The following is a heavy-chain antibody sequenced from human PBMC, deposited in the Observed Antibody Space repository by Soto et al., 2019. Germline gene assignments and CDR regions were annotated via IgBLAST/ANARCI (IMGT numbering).Heavy chain of an antibody. V-gene: IGHV5-10-1*01. J-gene: IGHJ6*02. Sequence: PGESLKISFKGSGYSFTSYWISWVRQMPGKGLEWMGRIDPSDSYTNYSPSFQGHVTISADKSISTAYLQWSSLKASDTAMYYCARQRSIAARGYYYGMDVWGQGTTVTVSS. CDR3: ARQRSIAARGYYYGMDV. CDR1: GYSFTSYW. CDR2: IDPSDSYT. D-gene: IGHD6-6*01.